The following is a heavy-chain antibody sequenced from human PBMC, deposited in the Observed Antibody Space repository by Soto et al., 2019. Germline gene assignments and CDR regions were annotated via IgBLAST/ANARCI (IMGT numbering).Heavy chain of an antibody. J-gene: IGHJ6*02. V-gene: IGHV3-21*01. D-gene: IGHD2-2*01. CDR3: AAEIVVVPAANRYYGMDV. Sequence: EVQLVESGGGLVKPGGSLRLSCAASGFTFSSYSMNWVRQAPGKGLEWVSSISSSSSYIYYADSVKGRFTISRDNAKNSLYLHMNSLRAEDTAVYYCAAEIVVVPAANRYYGMDVWGQGTTVTVSS. CDR2: ISSSSSYI. CDR1: GFTFSSYS.